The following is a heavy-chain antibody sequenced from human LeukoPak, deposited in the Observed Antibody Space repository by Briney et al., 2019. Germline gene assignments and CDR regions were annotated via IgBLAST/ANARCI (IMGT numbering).Heavy chain of an antibody. CDR2: IYNSGRA. J-gene: IGHJ4*02. CDR3: ARLWRDSGFDS. CDR1: SGSMRSYY. Sequence: TSETLSLTCTVSSGSMRSYYWSWIRQPPGKGLDWIAYIYNSGRADYNPSLRSRVTISVDTANNQFSLKLSSVTAADTALYYCARLWRDSGFDSWGPGTLVTVSS. D-gene: IGHD3-3*01. V-gene: IGHV4-59*08.